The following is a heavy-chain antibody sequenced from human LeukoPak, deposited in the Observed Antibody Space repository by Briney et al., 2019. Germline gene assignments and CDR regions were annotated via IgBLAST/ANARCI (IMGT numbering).Heavy chain of an antibody. CDR1: GFTFSSYA. V-gene: IGHV3-21*01. CDR3: ARGRSTWYFDY. CDR2: ISSSNSYI. D-gene: IGHD6-13*01. Sequence: GGSLRLSCSASGFTFSSYAMNWVRQAPGKGLEWVSYISSSNSYIYYADSVKGRFTISRDNAKNSLYLQMNSLRAEDTAVYYCARGRSTWYFDYWGQGTLVTVSS. J-gene: IGHJ4*02.